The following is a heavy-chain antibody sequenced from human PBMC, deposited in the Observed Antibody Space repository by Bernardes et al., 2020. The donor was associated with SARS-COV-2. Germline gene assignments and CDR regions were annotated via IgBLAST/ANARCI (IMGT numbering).Heavy chain of an antibody. J-gene: IGHJ4*02. V-gene: IGHV4-34*01. CDR1: GGSFRGYY. CDR3: ARHRRGSGWLTATDY. Sequence: SETLSLTCAVYGGSFRGYYWSWIRQAPGKGLEWIGEINHSGSTNDNPSLKSRVTISVDTSKNQFSLKLSSVTAADTAVYYCARHRRGSGWLTATDYWGQGTLVTVSS. CDR2: INHSGST. D-gene: IGHD6-19*01.